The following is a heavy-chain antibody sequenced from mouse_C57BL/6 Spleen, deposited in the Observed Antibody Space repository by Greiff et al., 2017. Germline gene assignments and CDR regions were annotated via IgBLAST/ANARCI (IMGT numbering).Heavy chain of an antibody. CDR3: TRARRQSPFDY. J-gene: IGHJ2*01. CDR1: GYTFTDYE. V-gene: IGHV1-15*01. CDR2: IDPETGGT. Sequence: QVQLQQSGAELVRPGASVTLSCKASGYTFTDYEMHWVKQTPVHGLEWIGAIDPETGGTAYNQKFKGKAILTADKSSSTAYMELRSLTSEDSAVYYCTRARRQSPFDYWGKGTTLTVSS. D-gene: IGHD1-2*01.